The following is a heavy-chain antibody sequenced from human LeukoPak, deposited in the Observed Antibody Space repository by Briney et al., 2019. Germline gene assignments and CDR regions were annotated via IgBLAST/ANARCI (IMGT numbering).Heavy chain of an antibody. V-gene: IGHV1-69*06. CDR3: ASGYCSGGSCSFGAFDI. Sequence: RWASVKVSCKASGGTFSSYAISWMRQAPGQGLEWMGGIIPIFGTANYAQKFQGRVTITADKSTSTAYMELSSLRSEDTAVYYCASGYCSGGSCSFGAFDIWGQGTMVTVSS. CDR1: GGTFSSYA. CDR2: IIPIFGTA. D-gene: IGHD2-15*01. J-gene: IGHJ3*02.